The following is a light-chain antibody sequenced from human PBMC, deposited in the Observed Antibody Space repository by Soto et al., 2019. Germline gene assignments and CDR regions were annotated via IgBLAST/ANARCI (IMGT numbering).Light chain of an antibody. Sequence: QSALTQPASVSGSPGQSITISCTGTSSDVGGYNYVSWYQQHPGKAPKLMIYDVSNRPSGVSNRFSGSKSGNTASLSISGLQAEDEAHYYCRSFNSSLPLVFGGGTKLTLL. CDR1: SSDVGGYNY. J-gene: IGLJ2*01. CDR2: DVS. V-gene: IGLV2-14*03. CDR3: RSFNSSLPLV.